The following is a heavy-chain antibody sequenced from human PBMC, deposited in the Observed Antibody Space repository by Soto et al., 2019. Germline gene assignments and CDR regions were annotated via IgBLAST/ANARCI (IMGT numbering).Heavy chain of an antibody. D-gene: IGHD6-13*01. V-gene: IGHV3-7*04. J-gene: IGHJ4*02. CDR2: IKQDGSEK. Sequence: GGSLRLSCAASGFTFSNFWMSWVRQAPGKGLEWVANIKQDGSEKNYVDSVKGRFTISRDNAKNSLYLQMNSLRAEDTAVFYCAREGVYSSIWFSLACFDYWGQGTPVTVSS. CDR3: AREGVYSSIWFSLACFDY. CDR1: GFTFSNFW.